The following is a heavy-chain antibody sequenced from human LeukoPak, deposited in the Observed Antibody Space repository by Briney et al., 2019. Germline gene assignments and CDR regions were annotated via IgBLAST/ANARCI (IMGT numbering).Heavy chain of an antibody. CDR2: IKQDGSEK. V-gene: IGHV3-7*01. D-gene: IGHD1-1*01. CDR3: ARPRPGYYMDV. CDR1: GFTFDDYG. Sequence: PGGSLRLSCAASGFTFDDYGMSWVRQAPGKGLEWVANIKQDGSEKYYVDSVKGRFTISRDNAKNSLYLQMNSLRAEDTAVYYCARPRPGYYMDVWGKGTTVTVSS. J-gene: IGHJ6*03.